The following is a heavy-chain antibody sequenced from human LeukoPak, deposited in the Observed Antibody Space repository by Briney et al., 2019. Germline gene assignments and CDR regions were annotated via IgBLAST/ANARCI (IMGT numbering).Heavy chain of an antibody. D-gene: IGHD6-13*01. J-gene: IGHJ4*02. CDR2: IYHSGST. CDR3: ARDRGWAAAFNDY. V-gene: IGHV4-4*02. Sequence: SETLSLTCAVSGGSISSSNWWSWVRQPPGKALEWIGEIYHSGSTNYNPSLKSRVTISVDKSKNQFSLKLSSVTAADTAVYYCARDRGWAAAFNDYWGQGTLVTVSS. CDR1: GGSISSSNW.